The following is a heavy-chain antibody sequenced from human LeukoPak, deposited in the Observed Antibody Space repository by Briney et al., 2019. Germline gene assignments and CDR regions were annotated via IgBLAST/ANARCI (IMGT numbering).Heavy chain of an antibody. CDR1: GYTFTDYY. J-gene: IGHJ4*02. D-gene: IGHD3-10*01. Sequence: ASVKVSCKASGYTFTDYYMHWVRQAPGQGLEWMGWINPNSGATNYAQKFQDRVTMTRDTPISTAYMELSRLRSDNTAVYYCARYYYGSGSYYNSLNYWGQGTQVTVSS. CDR3: ARYYYGSGSYYNSLNY. CDR2: INPNSGAT. V-gene: IGHV1-2*02.